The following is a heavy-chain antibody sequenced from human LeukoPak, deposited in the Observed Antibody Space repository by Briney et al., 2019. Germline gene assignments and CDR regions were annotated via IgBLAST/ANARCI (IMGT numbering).Heavy chain of an antibody. V-gene: IGHV3-53*01. J-gene: IGHJ4*02. CDR1: GFTVSSNY. D-gene: IGHD6-13*01. CDR3: AKVGGWRAAAGTGGFDY. Sequence: GGSLRLSCAASGFTVSSNYMSWVRQAPGKGLEWVSVMHSGSKTYYADSVKGRFTISRDNSKNTLYLQMNSLRAEDTAVYYCAKVGGWRAAAGTGGFDYWGQGTLVTVSS. CDR2: MHSGSKT.